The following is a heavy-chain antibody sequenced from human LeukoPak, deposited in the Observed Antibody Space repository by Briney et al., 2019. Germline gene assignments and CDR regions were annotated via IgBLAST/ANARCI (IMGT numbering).Heavy chain of an antibody. V-gene: IGHV4-4*07. D-gene: IGHD3-3*01. CDR1: GGSISSYY. CDR3: AREITIFGVVPAWFDP. CDR2: IYTSGST. Sequence: SETLSLTCTVSGGSISSYYWSWIRQPAGKGLGWIGRIYTSGSTNYNPSLKSRVTMSVDTSKNQFSLKLSSVTAADTAVYYCAREITIFGVVPAWFDPWGQGTLVTVSS. J-gene: IGHJ5*02.